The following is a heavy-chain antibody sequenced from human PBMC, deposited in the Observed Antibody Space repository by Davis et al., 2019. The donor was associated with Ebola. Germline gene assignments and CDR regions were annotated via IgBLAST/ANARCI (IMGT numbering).Heavy chain of an antibody. V-gene: IGHV3-64D*06. J-gene: IGHJ4*02. CDR2: INNNGDTT. D-gene: IGHD3-10*01. CDR3: VKDRGFLIRDFDY. Sequence: GGFLRLSCSVSGFTFSTYAMHWVRQAPGRGLEYVSAINNNGDTTYYTDSVKGRFTISRDNSKNTLYLQMSSLRPEDTAVYYCVKDRGFLIRDFDYWGQGALVTVSS. CDR1: GFTFSTYA.